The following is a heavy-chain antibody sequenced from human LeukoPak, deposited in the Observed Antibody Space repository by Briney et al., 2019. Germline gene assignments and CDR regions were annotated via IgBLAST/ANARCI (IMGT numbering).Heavy chain of an antibody. D-gene: IGHD6-13*01. CDR2: ISGSGGST. J-gene: IGHJ4*02. Sequence: PGGSLRLSCAASGFTFSSYALSWVRQPPGKELEWVSAISGSGGSTYYADSVKGRFTISRDNYNNTLYLQMNSLRAEETAVYYCANLFFLYGSSWYAPTSTLRAYWGQGTLVTVSS. CDR1: GFTFSSYA. CDR3: ANLFFLYGSSWYAPTSTLRAY. V-gene: IGHV3-23*01.